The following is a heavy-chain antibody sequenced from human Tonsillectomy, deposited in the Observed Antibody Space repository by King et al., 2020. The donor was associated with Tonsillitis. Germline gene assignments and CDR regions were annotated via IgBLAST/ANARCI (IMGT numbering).Heavy chain of an antibody. CDR1: GFSVSSNY. D-gene: IGHD4/OR15-4a*01. CDR3: ARPRLWRFDP. Sequence: VQLVESGGGLIQPGESLRLSCAASGFSVSSNYMTWVRQGPGKGLEWVSIIYSGGRTYYTDSVKGRFTISRDNSKNTLSLQMNSLRAEDTAVYYCARPRLWRFDPWGQGTLVTVSS. CDR2: IYSGGRT. J-gene: IGHJ5*02. V-gene: IGHV3-53*01.